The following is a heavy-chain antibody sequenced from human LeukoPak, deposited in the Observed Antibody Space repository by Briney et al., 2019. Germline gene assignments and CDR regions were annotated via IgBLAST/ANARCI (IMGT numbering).Heavy chain of an antibody. CDR2: IIPIFGTA. Sequence: ASVKVSCKASGGTFSSYAISWVRQAPGQGLEWMGGIIPIFGTANYAQKFQGRVTITADESTSTAYMELSSLRSEDTAVYHCARDLISNYYYYYMDVWGKGTTVTVSS. CDR3: ARDLISNYYYYYMDV. J-gene: IGHJ6*03. D-gene: IGHD2-21*01. CDR1: GGTFSSYA. V-gene: IGHV1-69*01.